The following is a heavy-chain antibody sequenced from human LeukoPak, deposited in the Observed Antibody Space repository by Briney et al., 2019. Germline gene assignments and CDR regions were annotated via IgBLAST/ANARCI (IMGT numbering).Heavy chain of an antibody. D-gene: IGHD1-14*01. J-gene: IGHJ3*01. CDR3: VVVVEPPDSDGFDV. V-gene: IGHV3-74*01. CDR2: INADGSTA. Sequence: GESLRLSCAASGFTLGNSWVHWVRQAPGKGLVWVSLINADGSTATYADSVKGRFTISRDNARNTLSLQMNSLTIEDTAVYYCVVVVEPPDSDGFDVWGQGTMITVSS. CDR1: GFTLGNSW.